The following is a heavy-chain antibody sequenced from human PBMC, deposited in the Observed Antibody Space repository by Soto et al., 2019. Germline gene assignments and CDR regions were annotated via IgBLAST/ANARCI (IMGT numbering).Heavy chain of an antibody. CDR3: ARDIASPGGDYFDS. CDR2: ISTGGAYM. J-gene: IGHJ4*02. D-gene: IGHD2-21*01. CDR1: GFTFRNYN. V-gene: IGHV3-21*06. Sequence: EVQLVESGGGLVKAGGSLRLFCTASGFTFRNYNMNWVRQAPGKGLEWVSSISTGGAYMFYADSVKGRFTISRDNAQNSLFLPIDSTSAEDTDVYYCARDIASPGGDYFDSWGQGTLGTVSS.